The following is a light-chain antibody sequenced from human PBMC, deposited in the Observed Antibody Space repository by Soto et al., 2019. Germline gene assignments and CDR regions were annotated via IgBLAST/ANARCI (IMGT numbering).Light chain of an antibody. Sequence: QSVLTQLPSGSAAPRQKVTISCSGSSSNIGNNYVSWYKHLPGTAPRLLIYDNTKRPSGIPDRFYGCKSGTSATLGITGLQTGDEADYYCRTWHSSTSLVVFGGG. CDR3: RTWHSSTSLVV. V-gene: IGLV1-51*01. J-gene: IGLJ2*01. CDR2: DNT. CDR1: SSNIGNNY.